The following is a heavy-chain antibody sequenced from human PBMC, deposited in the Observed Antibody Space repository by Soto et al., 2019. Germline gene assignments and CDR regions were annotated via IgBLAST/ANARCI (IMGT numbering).Heavy chain of an antibody. J-gene: IGHJ6*02. V-gene: IGHV1-69*13. CDR3: ARVFASSIAALYYYYGMDV. Sequence: ASVKVSCKASGGTFSSYAISWVRQAPGQGLEWMGGIIPILGTANYAQKFQGRVTITADESTSTAYMELSSLRSEDTAVYYCARVFASSIAALYYYYGMDVWGQGTTVTVSS. CDR1: GGTFSSYA. D-gene: IGHD6-6*01. CDR2: IIPILGTA.